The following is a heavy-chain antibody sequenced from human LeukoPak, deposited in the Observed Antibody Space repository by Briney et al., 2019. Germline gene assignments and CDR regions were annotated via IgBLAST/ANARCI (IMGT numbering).Heavy chain of an antibody. D-gene: IGHD3-10*01. CDR2: IYYSEST. V-gene: IGHV4-31*03. CDR1: GGSISSGGYY. Sequence: SQTLSLTCTVSGGSISSGGYYWSWIRQHPGKGLEWIGYIYYSESTYYNPSLKSRVTISVDTSKNQFSLKLSSVTAADTAVYYCARDKRITMVRGVISQFDYWGQGTLVTVSS. J-gene: IGHJ4*02. CDR3: ARDKRITMVRGVISQFDY.